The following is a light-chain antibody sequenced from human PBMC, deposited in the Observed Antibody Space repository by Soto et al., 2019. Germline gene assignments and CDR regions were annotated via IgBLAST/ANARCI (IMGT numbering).Light chain of an antibody. J-gene: IGLJ2*01. V-gene: IGLV6-57*02. Sequence: NFMLTQPHSVSESPGKTVTISCTGSSGNIASNYVQWYQQRPGSAPTTVIYDDDQRPSGVPDRFSGSIDSSSNSASLTISGLRADDEAVYYCQSYDSSSVVFGGGTKLTVL. CDR3: QSYDSSSVV. CDR2: DDD. CDR1: SGNIASNY.